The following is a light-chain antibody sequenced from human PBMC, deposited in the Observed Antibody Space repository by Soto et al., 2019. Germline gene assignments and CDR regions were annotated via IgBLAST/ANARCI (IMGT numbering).Light chain of an antibody. CDR1: RTVSNN. Sequence: EIVLTQSPGTLSLSPGDRATLSCRASRTVSNNYLAWCQQKPGQAPRLLIYGASTRAAGIPARFRGGGSGADFTLTITSLQSEDFAIYYCQQYNAWPITFGQGTRLEIK. CDR2: GAS. V-gene: IGKV3-15*01. CDR3: QQYNAWPIT. J-gene: IGKJ5*01.